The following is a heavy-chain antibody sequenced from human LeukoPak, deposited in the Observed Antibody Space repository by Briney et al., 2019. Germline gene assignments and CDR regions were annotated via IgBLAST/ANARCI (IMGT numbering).Heavy chain of an antibody. CDR1: TFSFSAYG. V-gene: IGHV3-30*18. CDR2: IPDDGSKK. D-gene: IGHD2-15*01. CDR3: AKDHGSYCSGGNCYGMNV. Sequence: GGSLRLSCAASTFSFSAYGMHWVRQAPGKGLEWVAVIPDDGSKKYYGDSVKGRFTISRDNSKNTLYLQLNSLRVEDTAVYYCAKDHGSYCSGGNCYGMNVWGQGTTVTVSS. J-gene: IGHJ6*02.